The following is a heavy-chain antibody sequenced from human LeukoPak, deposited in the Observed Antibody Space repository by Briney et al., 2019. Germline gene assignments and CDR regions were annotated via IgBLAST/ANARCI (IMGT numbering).Heavy chain of an antibody. CDR2: IRYDGSNE. V-gene: IGHV3-30*02. Sequence: PGGSLRLSCAASGFTFSNSGMHWVRQAPGKGLEWVTFIRYDGSNEHYAGSVKGRFTISRDNSRNTLYLQMDRLRPEDTAVYYCAKGGIHWEVDYWGQGSLVTVSS. CDR1: GFTFSNSG. CDR3: AKGGIHWEVDY. D-gene: IGHD5-18*01. J-gene: IGHJ4*02.